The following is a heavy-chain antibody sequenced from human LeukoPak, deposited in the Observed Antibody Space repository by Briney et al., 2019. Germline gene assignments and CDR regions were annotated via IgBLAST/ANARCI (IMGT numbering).Heavy chain of an antibody. CDR3: ARQEYDYVWGSYRSHAFDI. V-gene: IGHV1-69*13. J-gene: IGHJ3*02. D-gene: IGHD3-16*02. CDR2: IIPIFGTA. CDR1: GGTFSSYA. Sequence: ASVKVSCKASGGTFSSYAISWVRQAPGQGLEWMGGIIPIFGTANYAQKFQGRVTITADESTSTAYMELSSLRSEDTAVYYCARQEYDYVWGSYRSHAFDIWGQGTMVTVSS.